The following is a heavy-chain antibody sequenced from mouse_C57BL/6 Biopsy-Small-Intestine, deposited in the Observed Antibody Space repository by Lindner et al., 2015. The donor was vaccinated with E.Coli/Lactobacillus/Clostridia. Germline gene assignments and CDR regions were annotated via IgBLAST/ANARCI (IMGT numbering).Heavy chain of an antibody. Sequence: VQLQESGPELVKPGASVKISCKASGYAFSSSWMNWMKRRPGRGLEWIGRIYPGDGDTNYNGKFKGKATLTADKSSSTAYMQLSSLTSEDSAVYFCAYSRYPCSMDYWGQGTSVTVSS. V-gene: IGHV1-82*01. D-gene: IGHD2-14*01. CDR2: IYPGDGDT. CDR3: AYSRYPCSMDY. CDR1: GYAFSSSW. J-gene: IGHJ4*01.